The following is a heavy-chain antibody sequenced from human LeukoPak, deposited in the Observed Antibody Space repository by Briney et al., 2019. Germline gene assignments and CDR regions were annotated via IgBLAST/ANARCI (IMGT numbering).Heavy chain of an antibody. CDR2: IVVGSGNT. D-gene: IGHD4-17*01. Sequence: ASVKVSCKASGFTFTSSAMQWVRQARGQRLEWIGWIVVGSGNTNYAQKFQERVTITRDMSTSTAYMELSSLRSEDTAVYYCARITQTDYDFDYWGQGTLVIVSS. CDR3: ARITQTDYDFDY. CDR1: GFTFTSSA. J-gene: IGHJ4*02. V-gene: IGHV1-58*02.